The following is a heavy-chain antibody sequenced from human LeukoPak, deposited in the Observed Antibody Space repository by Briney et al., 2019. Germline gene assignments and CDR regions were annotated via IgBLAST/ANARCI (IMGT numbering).Heavy chain of an antibody. CDR1: GGSISSGDYY. CDR2: IYYSGST. Sequence: PSQTLSLTCTVSGGSISSGDYYWSWIRQPPGKGLEWNGYIYYSGSTYYNPSLKSRVTTSLDTSKNQFSLKLSSVTAADTAVYYCARDHCSGGSCYLFDSWGQGTLVTVSS. CDR3: ARDHCSGGSCYLFDS. D-gene: IGHD2-15*01. V-gene: IGHV4-30-4*01. J-gene: IGHJ4*02.